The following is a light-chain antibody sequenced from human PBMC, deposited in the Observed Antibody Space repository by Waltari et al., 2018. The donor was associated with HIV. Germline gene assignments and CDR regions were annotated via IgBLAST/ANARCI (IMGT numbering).Light chain of an antibody. V-gene: IGKV4-1*01. CDR2: WAS. Sequence: DIVVTQSPDSLLVSLGERATINCRSSRDLLYTDNNKNYLAWYQRTPGQPPELLVYWASTRQSGVSDRFTGSVSGTDFALSISNLQPEDAAVYYCQQYHSVPYTFGQGTRLEI. CDR1: RDLLYTDNNKNY. J-gene: IGKJ2*01. CDR3: QQYHSVPYT.